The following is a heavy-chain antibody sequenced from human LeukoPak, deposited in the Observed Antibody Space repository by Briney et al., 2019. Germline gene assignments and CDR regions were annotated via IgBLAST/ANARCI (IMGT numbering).Heavy chain of an antibody. D-gene: IGHD6-19*01. CDR1: GGSFSGYY. Sequence: SETLSLTCAVYGGSFSGYYWSWIRQPPGKGLEWIGEINHSGSTNYNPSLKSRVTISVGTSKNQFSLKLSSVTAADTAVYYCARPTVAGTIPNWGQGTLVTVSS. V-gene: IGHV4-34*01. CDR3: ARPTVAGTIPN. CDR2: INHSGST. J-gene: IGHJ4*02.